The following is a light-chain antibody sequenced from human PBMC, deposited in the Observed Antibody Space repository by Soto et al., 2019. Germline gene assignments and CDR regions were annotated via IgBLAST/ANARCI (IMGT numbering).Light chain of an antibody. CDR3: QQRSNWPPIT. CDR1: QIVRSRY. CDR2: DAS. Sequence: EIFMTQAQSSLSLSAVERATVSWRVLQIVRSRYLAWYQQKPGQAPRVLIYDASNRATGIPARFSGSGSGTDFTLTISSLEPEDFAVYYCQQRSNWPPITFGQGTRLE. J-gene: IGKJ5*01. V-gene: IGKV3-11*01.